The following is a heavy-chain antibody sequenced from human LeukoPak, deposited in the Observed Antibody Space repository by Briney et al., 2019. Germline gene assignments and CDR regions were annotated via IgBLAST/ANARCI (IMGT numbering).Heavy chain of an antibody. J-gene: IGHJ3*02. CDR2: ISSSGSTI. CDR3: ARDVHGDGFSAYDAFDI. CDR1: GFTFSSYE. D-gene: IGHD5-24*01. Sequence: GGSLKLSCAASGFTFSSYEMNWVRQAPGKGLEWVSYISSSGSTIYYADSVKGRLTISRDNANQLLFLQMNNLRAEDTAVYYCARDVHGDGFSAYDAFDIWGRGTLVTVSS. V-gene: IGHV3-48*03.